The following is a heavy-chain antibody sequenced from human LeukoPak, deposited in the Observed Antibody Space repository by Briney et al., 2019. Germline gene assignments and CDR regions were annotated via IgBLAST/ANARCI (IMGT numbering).Heavy chain of an antibody. D-gene: IGHD4-17*01. CDR1: GGSISSYY. V-gene: IGHV4-30-4*08. J-gene: IGHJ6*02. CDR3: ARDSLTVTTNYYGMDV. Sequence: SETLSLTCTVSGGSISSYYWSWIRQPPGKGLEWIGYIYYSGSTYYNPSLKSRVTVSVDTSKNQFSLKLSSVTAADTAVYYCARDSLTVTTNYYGMDVWGQGTTVTVSS. CDR2: IYYSGST.